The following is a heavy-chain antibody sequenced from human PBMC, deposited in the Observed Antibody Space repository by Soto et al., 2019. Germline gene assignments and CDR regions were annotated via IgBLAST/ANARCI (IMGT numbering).Heavy chain of an antibody. CDR1: GFTFSSYG. CDR3: AKNSGSFNYHYYGMDV. J-gene: IGHJ6*02. V-gene: IGHV3-30*18. Sequence: PGGSLRLSCAASGFTFSSYGMHWVRQAPGKGLEWVAVISYDGSNKYYADSVKGRFTISRDNSKNTLYLQMNSLRAEDTAVYYCAKNSGSFNYHYYGMDVWGQGTTVTVS. D-gene: IGHD1-26*01. CDR2: ISYDGSNK.